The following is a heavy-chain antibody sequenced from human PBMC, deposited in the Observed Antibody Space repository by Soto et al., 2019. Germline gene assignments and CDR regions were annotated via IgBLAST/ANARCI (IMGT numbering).Heavy chain of an antibody. V-gene: IGHV1-69*13. CDR1: GGTFSSYA. J-gene: IGHJ5*02. Sequence: SVKVSCKASGGTFSSYAISWVRQAPGQGLEWMGGIIPIFGTANYAQKFQGRVTITADESTSTAYMELSSLRSEDTAVYYCARDRKGRYCSSTSCPTMAANWFDPWGQGTLVTVSS. CDR3: ARDRKGRYCSSTSCPTMAANWFDP. D-gene: IGHD2-2*01. CDR2: IIPIFGTA.